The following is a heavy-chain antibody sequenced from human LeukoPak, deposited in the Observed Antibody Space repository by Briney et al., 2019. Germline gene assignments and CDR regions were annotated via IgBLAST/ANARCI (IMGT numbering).Heavy chain of an antibody. CDR2: INHSGST. J-gene: IGHJ4*02. Sequence: SETLSLTCAVYGGSFSGYYWSWIRQPPGKGLEWIGEINHSGSTNYNPSLKSRVTISVDTSKNQFSLKLSSVTDADTAVYYCVLAGVGATGDYWGQGTLVTVSS. V-gene: IGHV4-34*01. D-gene: IGHD1-26*01. CDR3: VLAGVGATGDY. CDR1: GGSFSGYY.